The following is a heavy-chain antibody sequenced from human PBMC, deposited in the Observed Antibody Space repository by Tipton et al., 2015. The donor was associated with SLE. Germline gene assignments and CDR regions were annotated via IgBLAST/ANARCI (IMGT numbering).Heavy chain of an antibody. V-gene: IGHV4-39*01. J-gene: IGHJ5*02. Sequence: TLSLTCTVSGGSISRSSYYWRWIRQPPGKGLEWVGSMYYSGTTYYIPSLQSRVTMSVDTSKNHFSLKLSSVTAADTAVYYCARHDTNYGRNWFDPWGQGTLVTVSS. CDR1: GGSISRSSYY. CDR2: MYYSGTT. D-gene: IGHD2-8*01. CDR3: ARHDTNYGRNWFDP.